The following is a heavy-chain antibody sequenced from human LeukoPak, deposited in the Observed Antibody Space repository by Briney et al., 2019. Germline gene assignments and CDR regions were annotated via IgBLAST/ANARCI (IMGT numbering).Heavy chain of an antibody. J-gene: IGHJ4*02. Sequence: GGSLRLSCGASGFTFTTYTINWVRQAPGKGLEWVSSITSSSTYIYYADSLKGRFTISRDNSKNSLYLQMNSLRAEDTALYYCAKGGGVGYPPDYWGQGTLVTVSS. CDR2: ITSSSTYI. CDR1: GFTFTTYT. D-gene: IGHD1-1*01. CDR3: AKGGGVGYPPDY. V-gene: IGHV3-21*04.